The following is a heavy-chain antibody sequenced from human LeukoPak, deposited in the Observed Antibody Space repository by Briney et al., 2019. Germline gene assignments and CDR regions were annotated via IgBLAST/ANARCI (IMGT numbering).Heavy chain of an antibody. V-gene: IGHV4-4*02. CDR3: ASWKATNSLGD. CDR2: IYHSGST. D-gene: IGHD1-1*01. J-gene: IGHJ4*02. CDR1: SGSISSSNW. Sequence: SETLSLTCAVSSGSISSSNWWSWVRQPPGKGLEWIGEIYHSGSTNYNPSLKSRVTISVDKSKNQFSLKLSSVTAADTAVYYCASWKATNSLGDWGQGTLVTVSS.